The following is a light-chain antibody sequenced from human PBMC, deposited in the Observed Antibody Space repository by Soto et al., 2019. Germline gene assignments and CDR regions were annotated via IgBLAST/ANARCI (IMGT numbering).Light chain of an antibody. CDR3: SSYTSSNTLEV. V-gene: IGLV2-14*01. Sequence: QSALIQPASVSGSPGQSITISCTGTSRDVGGSNYVSWYQHHPHRAPKLLIYGVSYRPSGVSSRFSGSKSGNTASLTISGLQAEDDADYYCSSYTSSNTLEVFGVGTKLTVL. CDR2: GVS. J-gene: IGLJ1*01. CDR1: SRDVGGSNY.